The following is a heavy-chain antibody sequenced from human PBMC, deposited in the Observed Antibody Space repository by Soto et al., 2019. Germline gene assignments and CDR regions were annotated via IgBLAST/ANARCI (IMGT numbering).Heavy chain of an antibody. V-gene: IGHV1-18*01. CDR2: ISAYNCNT. CDR3: ARVVGALGHWFDP. CDR1: GYTFTSYG. D-gene: IGHD1-26*01. Sequence: QVQLVQSGAEVKKPGASVKVSCKASGYTFTSYGISWVRQAPGQGLEWVGRISAYNCNTNYVQKLQGRVTMTTVTSTSTGHMELRSLTSDGTAVYYCARVVGALGHWFDPWGQGTLVTVSS. J-gene: IGHJ5*02.